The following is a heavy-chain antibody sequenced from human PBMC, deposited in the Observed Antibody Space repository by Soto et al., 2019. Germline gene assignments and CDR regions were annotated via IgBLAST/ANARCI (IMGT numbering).Heavy chain of an antibody. Sequence: QVQLVESGGDVVQPGRSLRLSCAASGFTFSSYGMHWVRQAPGKGLEWVAVIWHDGGDKFYAESVKGRFTISRDNSKNTMYLQMTSLRAEDTAMYYCARDGDVNTGFGKDYWGQGTLVTVSS. D-gene: IGHD3-16*01. CDR1: GFTFSSYG. V-gene: IGHV3-33*01. J-gene: IGHJ4*02. CDR2: IWHDGGDK. CDR3: ARDGDVNTGFGKDY.